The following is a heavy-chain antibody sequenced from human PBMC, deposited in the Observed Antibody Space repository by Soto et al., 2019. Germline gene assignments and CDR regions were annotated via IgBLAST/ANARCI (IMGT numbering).Heavy chain of an antibody. CDR3: AKPIQLPDY. CDR1: GFTFSDYY. J-gene: IGHJ4*02. V-gene: IGHV3-11*01. D-gene: IGHD5-18*01. Sequence: GGSLRLSCAASGFTFSDYYMSWIRQAPGKGLEWVSYISSSGSTYYADSVKGRSTISRDNSKNTLYLQMNSLRAEDTAVYYCAKPIQLPDYWGQGTLVTVSS. CDR2: ISSSGST.